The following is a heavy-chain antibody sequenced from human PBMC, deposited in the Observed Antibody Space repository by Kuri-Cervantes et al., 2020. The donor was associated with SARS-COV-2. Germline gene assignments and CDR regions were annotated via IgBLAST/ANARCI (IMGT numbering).Heavy chain of an antibody. CDR1: GGSFSGYY. CDR3: ARGITHFYDGSFYPHFGAFDS. Sequence: WGTLTLSCAVYGGSFSGYYWSWIRQSPGKGLEWIGEINHSGSTNYNPPLKSRVTISLETSKNHFSLNLSSVTAADTAVYYCARGITHFYDGSFYPHFGAFDSWGQGTLVTVSS. D-gene: IGHD3-22*01. V-gene: IGHV4-34*01. J-gene: IGHJ4*02. CDR2: INHSGST.